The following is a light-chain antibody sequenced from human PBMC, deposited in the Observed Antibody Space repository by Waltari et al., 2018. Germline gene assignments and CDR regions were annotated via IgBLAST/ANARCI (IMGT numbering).Light chain of an antibody. CDR1: SPNIGINT. V-gene: IGLV1-44*01. Sequence: QSVLTQPPLASVTPGQRLTISCSGNSPNIGINTVTWYQQLPGTAPKLLIYANYHRPSGVPDRFSASKSDTSASLAISGLQSEDEADYCCATWDDSLNGRVFGGGTKLAVL. J-gene: IGLJ3*02. CDR3: ATWDDSLNGRV. CDR2: ANY.